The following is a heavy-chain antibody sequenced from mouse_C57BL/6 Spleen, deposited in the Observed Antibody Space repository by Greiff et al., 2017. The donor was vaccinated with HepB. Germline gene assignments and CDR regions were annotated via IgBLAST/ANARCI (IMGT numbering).Heavy chain of an antibody. D-gene: IGHD3-2*02. CDR2: INPNNGGT. V-gene: IGHV1-18*01. CDR1: GYTFTDYN. CDR3: ARGAQADYYAMDY. Sequence: VQLQQSGPELVKPGASVKIPCKASGYTFTDYNMDWVKQSHGKSLEWIGDINPNNGGTNYNQKFKGKATLTVDKSSSTAYMELRSLTSEDTAVYYCARGAQADYYAMDYWGQGTSVTVSS. J-gene: IGHJ4*01.